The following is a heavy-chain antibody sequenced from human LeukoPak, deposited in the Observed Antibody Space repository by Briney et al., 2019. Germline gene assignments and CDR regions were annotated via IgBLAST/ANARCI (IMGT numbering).Heavy chain of an antibody. V-gene: IGHV1-69*05. CDR1: GGTFSSYA. Sequence: ASVKVSCKPSGGTFSSYAISWLRQAPGQGLEWMGGIIPIFGTANYAQKFQGRVTITTDESTSTAYMELSSLRSEDTAVYYCATLTPWSGDDGGDLDYWGQGTLVTVSS. CDR2: IIPIFGTA. J-gene: IGHJ4*02. CDR3: ATLTPWSGDDGGDLDY. D-gene: IGHD3-3*01.